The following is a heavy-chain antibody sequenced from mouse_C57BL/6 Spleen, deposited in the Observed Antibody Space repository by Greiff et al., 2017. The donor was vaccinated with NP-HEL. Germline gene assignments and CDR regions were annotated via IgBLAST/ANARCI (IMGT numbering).Heavy chain of an antibody. Sequence: EVKLEESGGGLVKPGGSLKLSCAASGFTFSSYAMSWVRQTPEKRLEWVATISDGGSYTYYPDNVKGRFTISRDNAKNNLYLQMSHLKSEDTAMYYCARIGNYSFDYWGQGTTLTVSS. J-gene: IGHJ2*01. CDR1: GFTFSSYA. CDR3: ARIGNYSFDY. V-gene: IGHV5-4*03. CDR2: ISDGGSYT. D-gene: IGHD2-1*01.